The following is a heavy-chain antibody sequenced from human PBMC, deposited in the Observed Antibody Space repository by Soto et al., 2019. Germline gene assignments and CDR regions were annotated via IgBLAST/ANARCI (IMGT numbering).Heavy chain of an antibody. V-gene: IGHV1-46*01. D-gene: IGHD2-8*01. J-gene: IGHJ6*02. Sequence: QVQLVQSGAEVKKPGASVKVSCKASGYTFTSYYMHWVRQAPGQGLEWMGIINPSGGSTSYAQKFQGRVTMTRDTSTSTFYMELSSLRSEDTAVYYCARQARYCTNGVCSAYGMDVWGQGTTVTVSS. CDR1: GYTFTSYY. CDR3: ARQARYCTNGVCSAYGMDV. CDR2: INPSGGST.